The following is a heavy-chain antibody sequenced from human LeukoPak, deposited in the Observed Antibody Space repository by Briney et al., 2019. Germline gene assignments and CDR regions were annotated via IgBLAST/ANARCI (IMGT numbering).Heavy chain of an antibody. CDR2: ISYSGNT. V-gene: IGHV4-39*01. CDR3: ARHSLLRITMRDWFDP. J-gene: IGHJ5*02. Sequence: SETLSLTCTVSGDSISSTYYYWGWIRQPPGTGLEWIGSISYSGNTYHNPSLKTRVTISVDTSKNQFSLNLTSVTAADTAVYYCARHSLLRITMRDWFDPWGQGTLVTVSS. CDR1: GDSISSTYYY. D-gene: IGHD3-22*01.